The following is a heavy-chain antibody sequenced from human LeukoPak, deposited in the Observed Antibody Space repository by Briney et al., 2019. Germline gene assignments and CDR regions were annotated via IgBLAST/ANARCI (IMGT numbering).Heavy chain of an antibody. J-gene: IGHJ5*02. V-gene: IGHV3-23*01. CDR1: GFTFSNFG. D-gene: IGHD2-2*01. CDR2: ISGGGGST. CDR3: ARKPIVVASGFDP. Sequence: GGSLRLSCAASGFTFSNFGMSWVRQAPGKGLEWVSVISGGGGSTYYADSVKGRFTISRDNAKNSLYLQMNSLRAEDTAVYYCARKPIVVASGFDPWGQGTLVTVSS.